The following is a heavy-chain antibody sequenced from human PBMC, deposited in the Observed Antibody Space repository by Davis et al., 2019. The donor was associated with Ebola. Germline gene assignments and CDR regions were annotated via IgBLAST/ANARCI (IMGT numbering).Heavy chain of an antibody. V-gene: IGHV4-59*08. CDR1: GGSIASYY. Sequence: MPSETLSLTCTVSGGSIASYYWSWIRQPPGKGLEWIGYIYYSGSTNYNPSLKSRVGISIDTAKKQFSLKLTSVTAADTAVYYCARGPTRYYFDNLGQGTLVTVSS. J-gene: IGHJ4*02. CDR3: ARGPTRYYFDN. CDR2: IYYSGST.